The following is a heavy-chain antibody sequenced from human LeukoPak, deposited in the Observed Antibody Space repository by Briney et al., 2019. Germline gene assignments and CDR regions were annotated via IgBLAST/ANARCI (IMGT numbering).Heavy chain of an antibody. CDR2: IIPLFGTT. Sequence: SVKVSCKASDNTFNSYTVSWVRQAPGQGLEWMGRIIPLFGTTTYAQKFQGRVTITADKSTSTAYMELNSLTSEDTAVYYCARTGWPSGDYGFDYWGQGTLVTVSS. CDR3: ARTGWPSGDYGFDY. V-gene: IGHV1-69*08. CDR1: DNTFNSYT. D-gene: IGHD4-17*01. J-gene: IGHJ4*02.